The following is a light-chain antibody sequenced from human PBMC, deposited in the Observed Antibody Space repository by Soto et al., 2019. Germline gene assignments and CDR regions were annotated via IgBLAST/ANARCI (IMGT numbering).Light chain of an antibody. Sequence: QSALTQPASVSGSPGQSITISCTGTRSDVGGYNYVSWYQHHPGKAPKLMIYDVSNRPSGVSNLFSGSKSGNTASLTISGLQPEDEADYYCCSYTTSNTRQIVFGTGTKVTVL. V-gene: IGLV2-14*03. J-gene: IGLJ1*01. CDR1: RSDVGGYNY. CDR3: CSYTTSNTRQIV. CDR2: DVS.